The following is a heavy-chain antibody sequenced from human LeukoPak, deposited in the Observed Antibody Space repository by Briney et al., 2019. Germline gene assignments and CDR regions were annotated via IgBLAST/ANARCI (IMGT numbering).Heavy chain of an antibody. Sequence: SQTLSLTCTVSGGSISSGDYYWSWIRQPPGKGLEWIGYIYYSGSTYYNPSLKSRVTISVDTSKNQFSLKLSSVTAADTAVYYCARVLKTYGGNPSPEDYWGQGTLVTVSS. CDR1: GGSISSGDYY. CDR2: IYYSGST. V-gene: IGHV4-30-4*01. CDR3: ARVLKTYGGNPSPEDY. D-gene: IGHD4-23*01. J-gene: IGHJ4*02.